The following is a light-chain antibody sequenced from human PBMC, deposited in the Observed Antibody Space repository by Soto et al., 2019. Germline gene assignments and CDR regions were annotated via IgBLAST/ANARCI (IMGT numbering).Light chain of an antibody. Sequence: QSALTQPASVSGFLGQSITISCTGTGSDIGAYNYVSWYQQHPGKAPKLILYEISSRPSGVSSRFSGSKSVNTASLTISGLQGEDEADYYCTSFTGSRIPVVFGGGTKLTVL. CDR1: GSDIGAYNY. J-gene: IGLJ2*01. CDR3: TSFTGSRIPVV. CDR2: EIS. V-gene: IGLV2-14*01.